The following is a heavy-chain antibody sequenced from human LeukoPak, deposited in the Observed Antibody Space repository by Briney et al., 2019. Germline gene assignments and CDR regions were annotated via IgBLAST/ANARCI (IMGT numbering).Heavy chain of an antibody. CDR1: GFTFSSYA. CDR2: VSGSGGHT. CDR3: ARAPVTSCSGVLCYPFDY. D-gene: IGHD2-15*01. Sequence: GSLRLSCAASGFTFSSYAMTWVRQAPGKGLEWVSAVSGSGGHTYYADSVRGRFTISRDNSKNTLYLQMNSLRAEDAAVYYCARAPVTSCSGVLCYPFDYWGQGTLVTVSS. J-gene: IGHJ4*02. V-gene: IGHV3-23*01.